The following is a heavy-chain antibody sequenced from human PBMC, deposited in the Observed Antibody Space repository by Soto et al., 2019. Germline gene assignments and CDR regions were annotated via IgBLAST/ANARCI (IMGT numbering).Heavy chain of an antibody. J-gene: IGHJ4*01. CDR3: AKDPLGSNPPYSFDY. CDR2: ISGSGGST. CDR1: GFTFSSYA. V-gene: IGHV3-23*01. Sequence: EVQLLESGGGLVQPGGSLRLSCAASGFTFSSYAMSWVRQAPGKGLEWVSAISGSGGSTYYADSVKGRFTISRDNSKNMLVLQMNSLTAEDTAAYYCAKDPLGSNPPYSFDYWGHGTLVAVSS.